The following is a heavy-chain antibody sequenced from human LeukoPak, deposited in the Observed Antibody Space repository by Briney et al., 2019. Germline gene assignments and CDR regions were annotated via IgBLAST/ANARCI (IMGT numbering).Heavy chain of an antibody. CDR3: AAAAGPTYYYYYMDV. Sequence: SETLSLTCAVSGGSISSSNWWSWVRQPPGKGLEWIGEIYHSGSTNYNPSLKSRVTISVDKSKNQFSLKLSSVTAADTAVYYCAAAAGPTYYYYYMDVWGKGTTVTVSS. V-gene: IGHV4-4*02. CDR1: GGSISSSNW. D-gene: IGHD6-13*01. CDR2: IYHSGST. J-gene: IGHJ6*03.